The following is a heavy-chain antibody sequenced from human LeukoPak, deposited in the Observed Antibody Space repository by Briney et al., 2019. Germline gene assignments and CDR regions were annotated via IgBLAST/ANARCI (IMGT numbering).Heavy chain of an antibody. D-gene: IGHD6-19*01. CDR3: ARDFSSGWPMTYYHHYIDV. CDR2: LFVTGST. CDR1: GGSISSYY. V-gene: IGHV4-4*07. J-gene: IGHJ6*03. Sequence: SETLSLTCSFSGGSISSYYWSWLRQSAGRGLEWIGRLFVTGSTDYKPSLKNRVTMSIDASKNQFSLQLRSVTAADTAVYYCARDFSSGWPMTYYHHYIDVWGKGTLVTVSS.